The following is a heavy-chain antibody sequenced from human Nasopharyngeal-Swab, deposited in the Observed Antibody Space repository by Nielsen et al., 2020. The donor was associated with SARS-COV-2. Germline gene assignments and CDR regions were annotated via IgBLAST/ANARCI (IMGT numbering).Heavy chain of an antibody. D-gene: IGHD3-10*01. V-gene: IGHV3-30*03. CDR1: GFTFSSYG. Sequence: GGSLRLSCAVSGFTFSSYGMHWVRQPPGKGLEWVAVISYDGSNKYYADSVKGRFTISRDNSKNTLYLQMNSLRAEDTAVYYCARTETYYYGSGSYYPIDYWGQGTLVTVSS. CDR2: ISYDGSNK. J-gene: IGHJ4*02. CDR3: ARTETYYYGSGSYYPIDY.